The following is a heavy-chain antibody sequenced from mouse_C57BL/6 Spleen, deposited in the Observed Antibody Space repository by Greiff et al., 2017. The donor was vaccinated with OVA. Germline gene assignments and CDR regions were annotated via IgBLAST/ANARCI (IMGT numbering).Heavy chain of an antibody. V-gene: IGHV1-50*01. CDR3: ARWDNWDFDY. D-gene: IGHD4-1*01. J-gene: IGHJ2*01. CDR2: IDPSDSYT. Sequence: QVQLQQPGAELVKPGASVKLSCKASGYTFTSYWMQWVKQRPGQGLEWIGEIDPSDSYTNYNQKFKGKATLTVDTSSSPAYMQLSSLTSEDSAVYYCARWDNWDFDYWGQGTTLTVSS. CDR1: GYTFTSYW.